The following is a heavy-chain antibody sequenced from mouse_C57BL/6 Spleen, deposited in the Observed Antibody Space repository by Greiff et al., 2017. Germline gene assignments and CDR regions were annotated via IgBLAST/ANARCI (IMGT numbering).Heavy chain of an antibody. Sequence: VQLKQSGPELVKPGASVKIPCKASGYTFTDYNMDWVKQSHGQSLEWIGDINPNNGGTIYNQKFKGKATLTVDKSSSTAYMELRSLTSEDTAVYYCARVSSSWFAYWGQGTLVTVSA. CDR1: GYTFTDYN. CDR3: ARVSSSWFAY. J-gene: IGHJ3*01. V-gene: IGHV1-18*01. CDR2: INPNNGGT.